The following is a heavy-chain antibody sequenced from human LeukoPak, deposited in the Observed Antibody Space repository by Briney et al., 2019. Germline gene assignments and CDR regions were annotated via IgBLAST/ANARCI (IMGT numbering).Heavy chain of an antibody. D-gene: IGHD2-15*01. CDR3: ARLYCSGGSCRPDWFDP. Sequence: PSETLSLTCTVSGGSISSYYWSWIRQPPGKGLEWIGYIYYSGSTNYNPSLKSRVTISVDTSKNQFSLKLSSETAADTAVYYCARLYCSGGSCRPDWFDPWGQGTLVTVSS. V-gene: IGHV4-59*08. CDR1: GGSISSYY. CDR2: IYYSGST. J-gene: IGHJ5*02.